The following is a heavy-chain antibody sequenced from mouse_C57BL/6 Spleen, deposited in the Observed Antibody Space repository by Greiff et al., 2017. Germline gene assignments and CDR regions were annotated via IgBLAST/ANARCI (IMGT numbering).Heavy chain of an antibody. CDR3: AREDWFAY. CDR2: IYPGDGDT. CDR1: GYAFSSSW. Sequence: VKLQEPGPELVKPGASVKISCKASGYAFSSSWMNWVKQRPGMGLEWIGRIYPGDGDTNYNGKFKGKATLTADKSSSTAYMQLSSLTSEDSAVYFGAREDWFAYWGQGTLVTVSA. J-gene: IGHJ3*01. V-gene: IGHV1-82*01.